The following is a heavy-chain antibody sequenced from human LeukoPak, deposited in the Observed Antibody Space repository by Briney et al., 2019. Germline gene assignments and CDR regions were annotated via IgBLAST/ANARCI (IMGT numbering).Heavy chain of an antibody. J-gene: IGHJ4*02. D-gene: IGHD3-9*01. CDR1: GFTFSSYS. V-gene: IGHV3-21*04. Sequence: GGSLRLSCAASGFTFSSYSMIWVRQAPGKGREWVSSISSSSSYIYYADSVKGRFTISRDNAKNPLYLQMNSLRAEDTAVYYCAKAHPLVEDYWGQGTLVTVSS. CDR3: AKAHPLVEDY. CDR2: ISSSSSYI.